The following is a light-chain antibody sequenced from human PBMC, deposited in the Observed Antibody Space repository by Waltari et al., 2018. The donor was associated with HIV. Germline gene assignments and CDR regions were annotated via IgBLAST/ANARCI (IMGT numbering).Light chain of an antibody. J-gene: IGLJ2*01. Sequence: SELTQDPAVSVALGPPISITCQGDSLRIYPVAWYQQKPGQAPVFVVFGENNRPSGIPDRFSGYKSGNTASVTITGAQAEDEADYYCNSRDRSGTRVVFGGGTKVTVL. V-gene: IGLV3-19*01. CDR3: NSRDRSGTRVV. CDR1: SLRIYP. CDR2: GEN.